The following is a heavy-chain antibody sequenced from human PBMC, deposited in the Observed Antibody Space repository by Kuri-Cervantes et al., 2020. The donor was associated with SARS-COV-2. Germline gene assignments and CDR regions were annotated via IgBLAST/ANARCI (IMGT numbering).Heavy chain of an antibody. D-gene: IGHD6-13*01. Sequence: LSLTCAAPGFTFSSYAMSWVRQAPGKGLEWVSAISGSGGSTYYADSVKGRFTISRDNPKNTLYLQMNSLRAEDTAVYYCAKAAAAAGNTKYYYYYYMDVWGKGTTVTVSS. CDR1: GFTFSSYA. V-gene: IGHV3-23*01. CDR3: AKAAAAAGNTKYYYYYYMDV. CDR2: ISGSGGST. J-gene: IGHJ6*03.